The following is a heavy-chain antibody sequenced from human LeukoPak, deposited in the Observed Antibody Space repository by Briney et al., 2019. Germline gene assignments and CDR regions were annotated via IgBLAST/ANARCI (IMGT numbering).Heavy chain of an antibody. J-gene: IGHJ4*02. CDR2: IRPEGDR. Sequence: RGSLRLSCAASGFNFSSYWMNWVRQAPGEGLEWVANIRPEGDRHYMDSVKGRFTIPREKAKNSLSLQMNSLRAEDTAVYYCAREDGTFDYWGQGAVVTVSS. V-gene: IGHV3-7*01. CDR3: AREDGTFDY. CDR1: GFNFSSYW. D-gene: IGHD1-1*01.